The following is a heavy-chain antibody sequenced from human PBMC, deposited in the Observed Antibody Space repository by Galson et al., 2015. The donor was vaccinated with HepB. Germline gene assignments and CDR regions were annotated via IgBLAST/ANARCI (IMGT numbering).Heavy chain of an antibody. D-gene: IGHD6-13*01. V-gene: IGHV3-23*01. CDR2: ISGSGGST. Sequence: SLRLSCAASGFTFSSYAMSWARQAPGKGLEWVSAISGSGGSTYYADSVKGRFTISRDNSKNTLYLQMNSLRAEDTAVYYCATPRGYSSSWPGHYWGQGTLVTVSS. J-gene: IGHJ4*02. CDR3: ATPRGYSSSWPGHY. CDR1: GFTFSSYA.